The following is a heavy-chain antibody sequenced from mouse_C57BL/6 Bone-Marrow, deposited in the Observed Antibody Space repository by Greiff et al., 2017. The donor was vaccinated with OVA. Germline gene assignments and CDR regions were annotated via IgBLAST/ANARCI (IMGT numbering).Heavy chain of an antibody. CDR2: ISSGSSTI. CDR3: ARLLHYYAMDY. V-gene: IGHV5-17*01. Sequence: EVKLVESGGGLVKPGGSLKLSCAASGFTFSDYGMHWVRQSPDKGLEWVAYISSGSSTIYYADTVKGRFTISRDNAKNTLFLQMTSLRSEDTAMYYCARLLHYYAMDYWGQGTSVTVSS. CDR1: GFTFSDYG. J-gene: IGHJ4*01. D-gene: IGHD1-1*01.